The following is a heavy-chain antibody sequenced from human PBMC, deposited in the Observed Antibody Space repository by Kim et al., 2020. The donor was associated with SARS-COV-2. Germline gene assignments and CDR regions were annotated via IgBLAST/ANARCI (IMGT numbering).Heavy chain of an antibody. Sequence: SLKGRLTLSVDTSKNQFSLKLSSVTAADTAMYYCAKDSDYYGSGSLGFFDYWGQGILVTVSS. J-gene: IGHJ4*02. V-gene: IGHV4-31*02. CDR3: AKDSDYYGSGSLGFFDY. D-gene: IGHD3-10*01.